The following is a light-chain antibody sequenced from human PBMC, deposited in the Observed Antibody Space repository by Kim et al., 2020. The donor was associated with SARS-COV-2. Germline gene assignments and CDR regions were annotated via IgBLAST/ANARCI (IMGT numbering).Light chain of an antibody. CDR3: QQSNNSPIT. Sequence: DVQMTQSPSSVSASVGDTVTITCRASQGIASWLAWYQQKPGKAPKLLIYAASALQSGVPSRFSGSGSGREFTLTIRSLQPEDVATYFCQQSNNSPITFGQGTRLEIK. J-gene: IGKJ5*01. V-gene: IGKV1-12*01. CDR2: AAS. CDR1: QGIASW.